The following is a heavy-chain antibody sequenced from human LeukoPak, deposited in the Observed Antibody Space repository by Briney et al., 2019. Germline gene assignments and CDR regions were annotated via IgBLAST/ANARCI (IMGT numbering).Heavy chain of an antibody. CDR3: ARDTGSWNYGMDV. J-gene: IGHJ6*02. CDR1: GGSISSYY. Sequence: SETLSLTCTVYGGSISSYYWSWIRQSPGKGLEGIGYIYYSGSTYYNPSLQSRVTISLDTSKNRVSLKLRSVTAADTAVYYCARDTGSWNYGMDVWGQGTTVTVSS. V-gene: IGHV4-59*01. CDR2: IYYSGST. D-gene: IGHD3-10*01.